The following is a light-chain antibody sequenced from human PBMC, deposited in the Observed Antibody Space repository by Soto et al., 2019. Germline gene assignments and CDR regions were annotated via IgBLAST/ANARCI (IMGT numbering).Light chain of an antibody. J-gene: IGKJ1*01. CDR1: QSISSW. CDR2: KAS. CDR3: QQYNSYSVT. Sequence: DIQMTQSPSTLSASXXXRVTITCRASQSISSWLAWYQQKPGKAPKLLIYKASSLESGVPSRFSGSGSGTEFTLTISSLQPDDFATYYCQQYNSYSVTFGQGTKVEIK. V-gene: IGKV1-5*03.